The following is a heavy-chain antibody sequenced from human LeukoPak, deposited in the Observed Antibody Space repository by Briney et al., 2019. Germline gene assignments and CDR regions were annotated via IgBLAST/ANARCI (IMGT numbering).Heavy chain of an antibody. CDR3: ARVGGGYYPSYYFDF. D-gene: IGHD3-22*01. CDR1: GFTFSSYW. CDR2: IKQDGSEK. J-gene: IGHJ4*02. V-gene: IGHV3-7*01. Sequence: GGSLRLSCAASGFTFSSYWMSWVRQAPGKGLEWVANIKQDGSEKYYVDSVKGRLTISRDNAKNSLYLQMNSLRAEDTAVYYCARVGGGYYPSYYFDFWGQGTLVTVSS.